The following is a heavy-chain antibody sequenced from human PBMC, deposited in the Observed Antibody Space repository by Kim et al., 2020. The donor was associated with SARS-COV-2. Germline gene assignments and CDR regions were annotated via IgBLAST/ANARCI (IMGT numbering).Heavy chain of an antibody. CDR1: GFTFSSYG. J-gene: IGHJ3*02. D-gene: IGHD3-22*01. CDR2: IWYDGSNK. V-gene: IGHV3-33*01. Sequence: GGSLRLSCAASGFTFSSYGMHWVRQAPGKGLEWVAVIWYDGSNKYYADSVKGRFTISRDNSKNTLYLQMNSLRAEDTAVYYCARKASGYYYDAFDIWDQGTMVTVSS. CDR3: ARKASGYYYDAFDI.